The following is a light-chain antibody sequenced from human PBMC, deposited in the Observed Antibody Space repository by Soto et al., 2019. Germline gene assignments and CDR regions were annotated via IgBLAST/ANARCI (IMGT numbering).Light chain of an antibody. CDR2: GSS. Sequence: EIVMTQSPATLSLSPGERATLSCRASQSVSTNLAWYQQKPGQAPRLLIFGSSTRATGVPEGFSGSGSETDFTLTISGLQSEDFAVYYCQHYNDWVWTFGQGTRVDVK. CDR1: QSVSTN. V-gene: IGKV3-15*01. CDR3: QHYNDWVWT. J-gene: IGKJ1*01.